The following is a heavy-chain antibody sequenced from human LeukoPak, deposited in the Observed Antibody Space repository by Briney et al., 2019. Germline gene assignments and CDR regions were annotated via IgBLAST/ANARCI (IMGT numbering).Heavy chain of an antibody. D-gene: IGHD3-22*01. Sequence: GGSLRLSCAASGFTFSGYAMSWVRQAPGKGLEWVSAISGSGGSTYYADSVKGRFTISRDNSKNTLYLQMNSLRAEDTAVYYCAKSPYYYDSSGYSAFDIWGQGTMVTVSS. J-gene: IGHJ3*02. CDR1: GFTFSGYA. V-gene: IGHV3-23*01. CDR3: AKSPYYYDSSGYSAFDI. CDR2: ISGSGGST.